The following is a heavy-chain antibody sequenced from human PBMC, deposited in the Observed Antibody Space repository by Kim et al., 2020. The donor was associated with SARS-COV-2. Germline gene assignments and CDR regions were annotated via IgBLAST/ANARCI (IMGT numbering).Heavy chain of an antibody. V-gene: IGHV4-34*01. D-gene: IGHD2-2*01. CDR2: INHSGST. J-gene: IGHJ5*02. CDR3: ARGYCSSTSCYGRYNWFDP. CDR1: GGSFSGYY. Sequence: SETLSLTCAVYGGSFSGYYWSWIRQPPGKGLEWIGEINHSGSTNYNPSLKSRVTISVDTSKNQFSLKLSSVTAADTAVYYCARGYCSSTSCYGRYNWFDP.